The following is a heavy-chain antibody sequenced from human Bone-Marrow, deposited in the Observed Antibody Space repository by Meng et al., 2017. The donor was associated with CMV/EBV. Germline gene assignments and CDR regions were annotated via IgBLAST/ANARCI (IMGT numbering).Heavy chain of an antibody. V-gene: IGHV1-18*04. CDR2: ISAYNGNT. CDR1: GYTFTGYY. Sequence: ASVKVSCKASGYTFTGYYMHWVRQAPGQGLEWMGWISAYNGNTNYAQKLQGRVTMTTDTSTSTAYMALRSLRSDDTAVYYCARDSLYCSSTSCYKGLNYGMDVWGQGTTVTVSS. D-gene: IGHD2-2*02. CDR3: ARDSLYCSSTSCYKGLNYGMDV. J-gene: IGHJ6*02.